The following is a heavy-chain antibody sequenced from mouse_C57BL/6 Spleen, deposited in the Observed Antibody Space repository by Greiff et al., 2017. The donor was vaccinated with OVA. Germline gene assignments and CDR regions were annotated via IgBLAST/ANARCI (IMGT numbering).Heavy chain of an antibody. CDR3: ARADYDYDNAMDY. CDR2: IDPSDSYT. J-gene: IGHJ4*01. CDR1: GYTFTSYW. Sequence: VQLQQPGAELVRPGTSVKLSCKASGYTFTSYWMHWVKQRPGQGLEWIGVIDPSDSYTNYNQKFKGKATLTVDTSSSTAYMQLSSLTSEDSAVYYGARADYDYDNAMDYWGQGTSVTVSS. D-gene: IGHD2-4*01. V-gene: IGHV1-59*01.